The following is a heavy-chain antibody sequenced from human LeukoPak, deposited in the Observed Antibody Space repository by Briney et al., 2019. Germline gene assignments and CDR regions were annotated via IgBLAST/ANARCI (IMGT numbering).Heavy chain of an antibody. CDR2: IIPIFGTA. D-gene: IGHD3-10*01. V-gene: IGHV1-69*05. J-gene: IGHJ4*02. Sequence: SVKVSCKASGYTFTSYGISWVRQAPGQGLEWMGGIIPIFGTANYAQKFQGRVTITTDESTSTAYMELSSLRSEDTAVYYCARERIEMVRGVLHFDYWGQGTLVTVSS. CDR1: GYTFTSYG. CDR3: ARERIEMVRGVLHFDY.